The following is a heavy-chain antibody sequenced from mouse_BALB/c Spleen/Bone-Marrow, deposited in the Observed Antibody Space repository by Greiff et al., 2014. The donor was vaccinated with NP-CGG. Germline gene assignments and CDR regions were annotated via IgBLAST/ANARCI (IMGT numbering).Heavy chain of an antibody. V-gene: IGHV14-3*02. CDR3: ARWEYYSMDY. J-gene: IGHJ4*01. CDR2: IDPANGNT. CDR1: GFNIKDTY. D-gene: IGHD4-1*01. Sequence: VQLQQSGAELVKPGASVKLSCTASGFNIKDTYMHWVKQRPEQGLEWIGRIDPANGNTKYDPKFQGKATITADKSPNTAYLQLSSLTSEETSVYYCARWEYYSMDYWGQGTSVTVSS.